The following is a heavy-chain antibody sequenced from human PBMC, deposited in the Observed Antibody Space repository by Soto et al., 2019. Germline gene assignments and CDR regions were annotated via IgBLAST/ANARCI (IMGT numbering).Heavy chain of an antibody. CDR3: AKEAFPGEFFFDY. V-gene: IGHV3-23*01. Sequence: EVQLLESGGGLVQPGGSLRLSCAASGFTFNTYAMTWVRQAPGKGLEWVSTIGGSVGSIYYADSVKGRFTISRDNSKNTLSLQMNSLSPEDTAVYYCAKEAFPGEFFFDYWGQGTLVIVSS. D-gene: IGHD3-10*01. CDR2: IGGSVGSI. CDR1: GFTFNTYA. J-gene: IGHJ4*02.